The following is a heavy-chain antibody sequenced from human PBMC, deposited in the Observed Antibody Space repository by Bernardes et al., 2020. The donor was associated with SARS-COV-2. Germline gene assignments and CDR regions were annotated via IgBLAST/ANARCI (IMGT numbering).Heavy chain of an antibody. J-gene: IGHJ5*02. V-gene: IGHV1-24*01. CDR2: FDPEDGET. Sequence: ASVKVSCKVSGYTLTELSMHWVRQAPGKGLEWMGGFDPEDGETIYAQKFQGRVTMTEDTSTDTAYMELSSLRSEDTSVYYCATSVSVYRRAWFDPWGQGTLVTVSS. CDR3: ATSVSVYRRAWFDP. CDR1: GYTLTELS. D-gene: IGHD3-16*02.